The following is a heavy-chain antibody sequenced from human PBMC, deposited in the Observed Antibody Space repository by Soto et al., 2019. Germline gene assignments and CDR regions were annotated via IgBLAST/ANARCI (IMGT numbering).Heavy chain of an antibody. CDR2: INPSGGST. V-gene: IGHV1-46*03. CDR1: GYTFTSYY. CDR3: ARDAQGRNYYYYYMDV. Sequence: QVQLVQSGAEVKKPGASVKVSCKASGYTFTSYYMHWVRQAPGQGLEWMGIINPSGGSTSYAQKFQGRVTMTRETSTSTVYMELSSLRSEDTAVYYCARDAQGRNYYYYYMDVWGKGTTVTVSS. D-gene: IGHD3-10*01. J-gene: IGHJ6*03.